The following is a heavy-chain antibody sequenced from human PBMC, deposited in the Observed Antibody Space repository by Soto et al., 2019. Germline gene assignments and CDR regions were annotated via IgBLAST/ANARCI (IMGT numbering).Heavy chain of an antibody. Sequence: ASVQVSCKASGGTFSSYAISWVRQAPGQGLEWMGGIIPIFGTANYAQKFQGRVTITADESTSTAYMELSSLRSEDTAVYYCASHLHYSSSPNWFDPWGQGTLVTVSS. D-gene: IGHD6-6*01. CDR2: IIPIFGTA. J-gene: IGHJ5*02. CDR3: ASHLHYSSSPNWFDP. CDR1: GGTFSSYA. V-gene: IGHV1-69*13.